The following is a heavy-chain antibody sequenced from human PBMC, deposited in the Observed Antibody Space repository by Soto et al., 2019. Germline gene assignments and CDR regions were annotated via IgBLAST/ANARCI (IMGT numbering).Heavy chain of an antibody. CDR2: ISSNGGST. J-gene: IGHJ3*02. V-gene: IGHV3-64D*06. Sequence: PGGSLRLSCSASGFTFSNYAMHWVRQAPGKGLEYVSAISSNGGSTYYADSVKGRFTISRDNSKNTLYLQMSSLRAEDTAVYYCVKGMIREGELPYAFDIWGQGTMVTVSS. CDR1: GFTFSNYA. CDR3: VKGMIREGELPYAFDI. D-gene: IGHD1-26*01.